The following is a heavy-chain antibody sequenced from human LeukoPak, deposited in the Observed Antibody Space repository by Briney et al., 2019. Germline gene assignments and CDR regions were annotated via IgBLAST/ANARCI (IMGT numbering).Heavy chain of an antibody. J-gene: IGHJ5*02. D-gene: IGHD3-9*01. V-gene: IGHV4-38-2*02. CDR1: GYSISSGYF. CDR3: ARGDVLRNFDWFGSLDP. CDR2: IYHSGST. Sequence: SETLSLTCTVSGYSISSGYFWGWIRPPPGKGLEWIGSIYHSGSTYHNPSLKSRVTISVDTSKNQFSLKLSSVTAADTAVYYCARGDVLRNFDWFGSLDPWGQGTLVTVSS.